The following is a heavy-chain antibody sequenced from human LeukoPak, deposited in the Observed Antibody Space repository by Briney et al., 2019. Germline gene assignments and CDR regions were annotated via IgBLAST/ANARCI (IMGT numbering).Heavy chain of an antibody. CDR2: IWYDGSNK. D-gene: IGHD7-27*01. V-gene: IGHV3-33*08. J-gene: IGHJ4*02. CDR1: GFAFSSYG. CDR3: ARGGPLGLPDFDY. Sequence: GGSLRLSCAASGFAFSSYGMHWVRQAPGKGLEWVAVIWYDGSNKYYADSVKGRFTISRDNSKNTLYLQMNSLRAEDTAVYYCARGGPLGLPDFDYWGQGTLVTVSS.